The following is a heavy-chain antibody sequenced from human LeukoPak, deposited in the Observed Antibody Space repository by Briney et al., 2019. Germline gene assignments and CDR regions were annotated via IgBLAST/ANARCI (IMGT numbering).Heavy chain of an antibody. CDR2: IYSGGST. V-gene: IGHV3-53*01. CDR1: GFTFSNAW. D-gene: IGHD3-10*01. J-gene: IGHJ5*02. Sequence: GGSLRLSCAASGFTFSNAWMSWVRQAPGKGLEWVSVIYSGGSTYYADSVKGRFTISRDNSKNTLYLQMNSLRAEDTAVYYCARGGYYGSGNDFRFDPWGQGTLVTVSS. CDR3: ARGGYYGSGNDFRFDP.